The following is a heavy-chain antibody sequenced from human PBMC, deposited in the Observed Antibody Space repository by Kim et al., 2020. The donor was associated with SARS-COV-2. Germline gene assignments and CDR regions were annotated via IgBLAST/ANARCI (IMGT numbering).Heavy chain of an antibody. D-gene: IGHD3-10*01. CDR3: ATEGIIWFGELLSAGYYGMDV. V-gene: IGHV1-24*01. J-gene: IGHJ6*02. CDR1: GYTLTELS. Sequence: ASVKVSCKVSGYTLTELSMHWVRQAPGKGLEWMGGFDPEDGETIYAQKFQGRVTMTEDTSTDTAYMELSSLRSEDTAVYYCATEGIIWFGELLSAGYYGMDVWGQGTTVTVSS. CDR2: FDPEDGET.